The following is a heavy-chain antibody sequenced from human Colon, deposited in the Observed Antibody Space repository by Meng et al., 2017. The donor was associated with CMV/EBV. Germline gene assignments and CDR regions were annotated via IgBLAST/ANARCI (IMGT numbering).Heavy chain of an antibody. J-gene: IGHJ4*02. CDR3: ARATKPTCWVVLEY. Sequence: HTQQWCAGRLTPWTHLSRSCGAYNRSFSGYSSTQIRRPPGKGREWMGEMFRDGSTKYNPSVLSRVTMSVDTSNTPFSLNLPSMTAADPAVYFCARATKPTCWVVLEYWGQGTLVTVSS. V-gene: IGHV4-34*12. CDR1: NRSFSGYS. D-gene: IGHD2-2*01. CDR2: MFRDGST.